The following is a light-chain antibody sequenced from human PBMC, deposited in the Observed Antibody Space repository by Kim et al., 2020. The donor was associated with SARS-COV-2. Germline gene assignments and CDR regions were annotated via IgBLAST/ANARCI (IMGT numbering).Light chain of an antibody. Sequence: ASVVNRVTITCRASQDIRNDLGWYQQNPGRAPKRLIYGASSLQSGVPSRFSGSGSGTEFTLTISSVQPEDFATYFCLQHSTYPITFGQGTRLEIK. J-gene: IGKJ5*01. CDR2: GAS. CDR3: LQHSTYPIT. V-gene: IGKV1-17*01. CDR1: QDIRND.